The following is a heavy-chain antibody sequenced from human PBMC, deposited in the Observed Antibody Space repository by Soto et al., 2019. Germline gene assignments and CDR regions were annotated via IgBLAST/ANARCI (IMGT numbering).Heavy chain of an antibody. D-gene: IGHD1-20*01. Sequence: QVQVLQSGPEVKRPGASVTVSCKTSGYTFSTSGISWVRQAPGQGLEWVGWIRPDNGNRKSAQRLQGRVTLTQDTPAGTAAMELRSLTSDDTAMSSCGRDTDPNRYNDWGQGTLVTVAS. CDR3: GRDTDPNRYND. CDR2: IRPDNGNR. J-gene: IGHJ1*01. CDR1: GYTFSTSG. V-gene: IGHV1-18*01.